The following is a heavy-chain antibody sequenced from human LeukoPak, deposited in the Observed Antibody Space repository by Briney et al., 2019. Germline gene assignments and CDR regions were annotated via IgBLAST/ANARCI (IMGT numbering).Heavy chain of an antibody. CDR1: GFTFSSYA. Sequence: PGGSLRLSCAASGFTFSSYAMSWVRQAPGKGLEWVSAISGSGGSTYCADSVKGRFTISRDNSENTLFLQMIALRAEDAAVYYCGRDREDGYTLDSWGQGIRVTVSS. CDR2: ISGSGGST. J-gene: IGHJ4*02. CDR3: GRDREDGYTLDS. D-gene: IGHD5-24*01. V-gene: IGHV3-23*01.